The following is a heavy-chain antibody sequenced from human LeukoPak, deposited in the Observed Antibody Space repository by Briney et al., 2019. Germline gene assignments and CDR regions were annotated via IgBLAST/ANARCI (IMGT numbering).Heavy chain of an antibody. V-gene: IGHV3-9*01. D-gene: IGHD1-26*01. CDR2: ISWKSGSI. CDR3: AKDTGWELLRSFDY. CDR1: GFTFNDYA. Sequence: PGRSLRLSCAASGFTFNDYATHWVRHATGKGLEWVSGISWKSGSIVYADSVKGGFTISRDNAKTSLYLQMNSLRAEDTAFYYCAKDTGWELLRSFDYWGQGTLVTVSS. J-gene: IGHJ4*02.